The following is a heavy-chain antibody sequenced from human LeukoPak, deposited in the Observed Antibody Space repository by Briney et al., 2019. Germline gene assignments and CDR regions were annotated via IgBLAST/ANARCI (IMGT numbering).Heavy chain of an antibody. J-gene: IGHJ4*02. CDR3: AREAGQWLAYFDY. Sequence: GGSLRLSCAASGFTFSSYGMNWVRQAPGKGLEWVSYISSSSSTIYYADSVKGRFTISRDNAKNSLYLQMNSLRAEDTAVYYCAREAGQWLAYFDYWGQGTLVTVSS. V-gene: IGHV3-48*01. CDR1: GFTFSSYG. D-gene: IGHD6-19*01. CDR2: ISSSSSTI.